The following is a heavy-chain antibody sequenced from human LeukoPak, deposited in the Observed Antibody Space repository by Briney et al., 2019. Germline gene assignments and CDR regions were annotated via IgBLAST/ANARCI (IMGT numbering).Heavy chain of an antibody. D-gene: IGHD6-13*01. CDR1: GGSISTYY. Sequence: SETLSLTCTVSGGSISTYYWNWIRQPPGKGLEWIGSITHSGIPYYSPFLRSRVTISLDASKNQFSLKLTSVTAADTAVYYCTSLYSSNWYLGDYWGQGALVTVSS. V-gene: IGHV4-59*08. CDR3: TSLYSSNWYLGDY. J-gene: IGHJ4*02. CDR2: ITHSGIP.